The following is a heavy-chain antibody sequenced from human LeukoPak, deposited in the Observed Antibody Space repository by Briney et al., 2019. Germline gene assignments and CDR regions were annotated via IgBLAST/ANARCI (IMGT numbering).Heavy chain of an antibody. CDR3: ARDRKGPHPILYTQDLFDP. CDR2: IIPIFGTA. V-gene: IGHV1-69*05. J-gene: IGHJ5*02. CDR1: GGTFSSYA. Sequence: SVKVSCKASGGTFSSYAISWVRQAPGQGLEWMGGIIPIFGTANYAQKLQGRVTMTTDTSTSTAYMELRSLRSDDTAVYYCARDRKGPHPILYTQDLFDPWGQGTLVTVSS. D-gene: IGHD1-14*01.